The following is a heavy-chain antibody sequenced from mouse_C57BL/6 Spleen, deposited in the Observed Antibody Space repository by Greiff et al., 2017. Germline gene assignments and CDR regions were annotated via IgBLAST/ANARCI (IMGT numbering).Heavy chain of an antibody. V-gene: IGHV1-52*01. J-gene: IGHJ1*03. Sequence: QVQLQQPGAELVRPGSSVKLSCKASGYTFTSYWMHWVKQRPIQGLEWIGNIDPSDSETHYNQKFKDKATFTVDKSSSTAYMQLSSLTSEDSAVYYCAREAYGNYWYFDVWGTGTTVTVSS. D-gene: IGHD1-1*01. CDR2: IDPSDSET. CDR1: GYTFTSYW. CDR3: AREAYGNYWYFDV.